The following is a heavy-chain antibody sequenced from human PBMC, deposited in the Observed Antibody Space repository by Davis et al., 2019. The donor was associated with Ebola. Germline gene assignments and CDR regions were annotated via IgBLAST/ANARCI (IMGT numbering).Heavy chain of an antibody. D-gene: IGHD3-9*01. CDR2: INPNSGGT. V-gene: IGHV1-2*06. CDR1: GYTFTGYY. Sequence: ASVKVSCKASGYTFTGYYMHWARQAPGQGLDWMGRINPNSGGTNYAQKFQGRVTMTRDTSISTAYMELSRLRSDDTAVYYCARGPGRDFDWLLSLDYWGQGTLVTVSS. J-gene: IGHJ4*02. CDR3: ARGPGRDFDWLLSLDY.